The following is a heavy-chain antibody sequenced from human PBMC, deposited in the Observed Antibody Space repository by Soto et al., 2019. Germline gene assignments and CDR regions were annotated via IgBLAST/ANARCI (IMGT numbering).Heavy chain of an antibody. Sequence: ASVKVSCKASGYTFTSYYMHWVRQAPGQGLEWMGIINPSGGSTSYAQKFQGRVTMTRDTSTSTVYMELSSLRSEDTAVYYCARDHYDSSGYSLLFDYWGQGTLVTVSS. CDR3: ARDHYDSSGYSLLFDY. V-gene: IGHV1-46*01. CDR2: INPSGGST. J-gene: IGHJ4*02. D-gene: IGHD3-22*01. CDR1: GYTFTSYY.